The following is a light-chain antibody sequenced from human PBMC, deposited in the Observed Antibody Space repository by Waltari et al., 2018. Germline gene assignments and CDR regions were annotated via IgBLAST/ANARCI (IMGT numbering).Light chain of an antibody. CDR3: QQYNNWVT. Sequence: LVMTQSPVILSVSPGERVTLSCRASQSISSDLAWYQQKPGQAPRLLISGASSRATEIPARFSGSGSGTEFTLTISSLQSEDFAVYYCQQYNNWVTFGQGTRVEVK. CDR2: GAS. J-gene: IGKJ1*01. V-gene: IGKV3-15*01. CDR1: QSISSD.